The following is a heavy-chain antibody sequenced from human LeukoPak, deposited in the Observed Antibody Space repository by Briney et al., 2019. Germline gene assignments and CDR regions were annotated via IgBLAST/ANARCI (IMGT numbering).Heavy chain of an antibody. CDR2: INHSGST. CDR1: GGSFSGYY. V-gene: IGHV4-34*01. CDR3: AIIGAGTTFSGWFDP. J-gene: IGHJ5*02. Sequence: SETLSLTCAVYGGSFSGYYWSWIRQPPGKGLEWIGEINHSGSTNYNPSLKSRVTISVDTSKNQFSLKLSSVTAADTAVYYCAIIGAGTTFSGWFDPWGQGTLVTVSS. D-gene: IGHD1-1*01.